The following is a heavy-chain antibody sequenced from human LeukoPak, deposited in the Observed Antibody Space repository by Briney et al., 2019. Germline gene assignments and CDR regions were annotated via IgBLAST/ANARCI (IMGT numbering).Heavy chain of an antibody. CDR2: IYHSGST. V-gene: IGHV4-38-2*01. Sequence: SETLSLTCAVSGYSISSGYYWGWIRQPPGKGLEWIGSIYHSGSTYYNPSLKSRVTISVDTSKNRFSLKLSSVTAADTAVYYCARHAEGRGYYFDYWGQGTLVTVSS. D-gene: IGHD2-2*01. J-gene: IGHJ4*02. CDR3: ARHAEGRGYYFDY. CDR1: GYSISSGYY.